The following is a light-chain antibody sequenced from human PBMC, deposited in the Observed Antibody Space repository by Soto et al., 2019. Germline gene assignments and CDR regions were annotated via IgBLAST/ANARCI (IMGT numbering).Light chain of an antibody. Sequence: MTQSPATLSVSPGERVTLSCRASHSINDDVAWYQQKPGQPPTLVMYRSSARAIGIPARFSGSGSGTEFTLTISSLQSEDLGTYYCQQYNNWPLSFGGGTKVEI. V-gene: IGKV3-15*01. J-gene: IGKJ4*01. CDR2: RSS. CDR3: QQYNNWPLS. CDR1: HSINDD.